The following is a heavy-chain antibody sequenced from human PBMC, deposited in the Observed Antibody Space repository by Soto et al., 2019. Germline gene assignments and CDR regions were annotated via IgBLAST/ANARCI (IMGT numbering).Heavy chain of an antibody. CDR1: GFTVSSDY. D-gene: IGHD4-17*01. J-gene: IGHJ5*02. CDR3: ERSYGRTPALFDP. CDR2: IYPGGST. V-gene: IGHV3-53*01. Sequence: EVQLVESGGGLIQPGGSLRLSCAASGFTVSSDYMSCVRQAPGKGLDWVSVIYPGGSTYYADSVKGRFTFSRDNSKNTLYLQMNSLRAEDTAVYYCERSYGRTPALFDPGGQGTLVTVSS.